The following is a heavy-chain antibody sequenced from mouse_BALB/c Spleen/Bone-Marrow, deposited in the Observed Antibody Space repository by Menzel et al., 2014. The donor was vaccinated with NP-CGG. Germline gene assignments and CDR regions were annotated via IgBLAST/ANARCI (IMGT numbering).Heavy chain of an antibody. V-gene: IGHV5-6-5*01. CDR3: ARGGLRYFDV. Sequence: VQLKESGGGLVKPGGSLKLSCAASGFTFSSYAMSWVRQTPEKRLEWVASISSGGSTYYPDSVKGRFTISRDNARNILYLQMSSLRSEDTAMYYCARGGLRYFDVWGAATTVTVSS. D-gene: IGHD3-2*02. CDR2: ISSGGST. J-gene: IGHJ1*01. CDR1: GFTFSSYA.